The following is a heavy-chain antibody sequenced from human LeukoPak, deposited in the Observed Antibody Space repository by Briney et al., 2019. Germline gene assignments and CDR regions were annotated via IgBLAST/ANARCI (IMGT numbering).Heavy chain of an antibody. J-gene: IGHJ6*02. V-gene: IGHV3-23*01. CDR2: ISGSGGST. CDR1: GFTFSSYA. CDR3: ARDRSTSWNYYYGMEV. D-gene: IGHD2-2*01. Sequence: PGGSLRLSCAASGFTFSSYAMSWVRQAPGKGLEWVSAISGSGGSTYYADSVKGRFTISRDNSKNTLYLQMDSLRPEDTAVYYCARDRSTSWNYYYGMEVWGQGTTVTVSS.